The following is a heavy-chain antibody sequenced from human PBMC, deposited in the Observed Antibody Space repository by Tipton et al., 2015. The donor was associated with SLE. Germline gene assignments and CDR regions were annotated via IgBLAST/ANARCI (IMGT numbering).Heavy chain of an antibody. J-gene: IGHJ4*02. D-gene: IGHD1-26*01. Sequence: QVQLVQSGPEVKPSETLSLTCTVSGGSISSYYWSWIRQPPGKGLEWIGYIYYSGSTNYNPSLKSRVTISVDTSKNQFSLKLSSVTAADTAVYYCAGGMPSGSYNYWGQGTLVTVSS. V-gene: IGHV4-59*01. CDR1: GGSISSYY. CDR2: IYYSGST. CDR3: AGGMPSGSYNY.